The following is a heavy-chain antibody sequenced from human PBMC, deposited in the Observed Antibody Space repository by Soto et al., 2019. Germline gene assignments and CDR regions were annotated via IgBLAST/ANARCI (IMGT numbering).Heavy chain of an antibody. CDR3: AREGRRLQLDPADY. CDR2: IKQDGREK. D-gene: IGHD5-12*01. Sequence: GGSLRLSCAASGFTFSSYWMSWVRQAPGKGLEWVANIKQDGREKYYVDSLKGRFTISRDNAKNSLYLQMNSLRAEDTAVYYCAREGRRLQLDPADYWGQGTLVTVSS. J-gene: IGHJ4*02. CDR1: GFTFSSYW. V-gene: IGHV3-7*05.